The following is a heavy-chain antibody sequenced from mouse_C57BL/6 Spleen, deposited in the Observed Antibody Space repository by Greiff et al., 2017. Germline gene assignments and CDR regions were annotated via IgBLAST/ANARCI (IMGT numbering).Heavy chain of an antibody. CDR3: ARTGPYFDY. Sequence: EVQGGGSGPELVKPGASVKIPCKASGYTFPDYKMDWVKQSHGKSLGWIGDINPNNGGTNSNQKFKGKATLTVDKSSSTAYMELRSLTSEDTAVYYCARTGPYFDYWGQGTTLTVSS. CDR1: GYTFPDYK. V-gene: IGHV1-18*01. J-gene: IGHJ2*01. CDR2: INPNNGGT. D-gene: IGHD4-1*01.